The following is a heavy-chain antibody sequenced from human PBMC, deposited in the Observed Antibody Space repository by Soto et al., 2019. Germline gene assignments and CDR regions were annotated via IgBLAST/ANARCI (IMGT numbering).Heavy chain of an antibody. CDR3: ESVGATTDFDY. CDR1: GGTFSSYD. CDR2: IIPIFGTA. D-gene: IGHD1-26*01. J-gene: IGHJ4*02. Sequence: PGXPLKVSFRASGGTFSSYDISWVRQAPGQGLEWMGGIIPIFGTANYAQKFQGRVMITTDESKSTAYMELSSLRSEDTAVYYCESVGATTDFDYWGQGTLVTVSS. V-gene: IGHV1-69*05.